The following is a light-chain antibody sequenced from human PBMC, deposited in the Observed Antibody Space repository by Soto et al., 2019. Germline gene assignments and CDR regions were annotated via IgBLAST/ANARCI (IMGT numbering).Light chain of an antibody. Sequence: YELTQPPSVSVAPGQTARITCGENNIGSKSVHWYQQKPGQAPVLVIYYDSDRPSGIPERFSGSNSGNTATLTISRVEAGDEADYYCQVWDSSSDHPVFGGGTKLTVL. J-gene: IGLJ3*02. CDR3: QVWDSSSDHPV. CDR1: NIGSKS. V-gene: IGLV3-21*04. CDR2: YDS.